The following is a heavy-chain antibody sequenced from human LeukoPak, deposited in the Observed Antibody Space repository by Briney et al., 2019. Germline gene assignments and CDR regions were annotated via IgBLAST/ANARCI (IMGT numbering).Heavy chain of an antibody. CDR1: GGSLTSGGYC. CDR3: ARGNVGYSSGWYDY. CDR2: IYYSGTT. Sequence: SETLSLTSTVSGGSLTSGGYCWSCFRQHPGKGLEWIAYIYYSGTTYYNPSLKSRVTISVDTSKNQFSLKLSSVTAADTAVYYCARGNVGYSSGWYDYWGQGTLVTVSS. V-gene: IGHV4-31*03. D-gene: IGHD6-19*01. J-gene: IGHJ4*02.